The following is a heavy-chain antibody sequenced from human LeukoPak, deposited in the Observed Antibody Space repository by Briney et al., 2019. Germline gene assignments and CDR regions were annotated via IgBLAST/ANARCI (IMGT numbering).Heavy chain of an antibody. V-gene: IGHV4-34*01. J-gene: IGHJ4*02. CDR3: AMTLGYCSGGSCYGPGYFDY. Sequence: SETLSLTCAVYGGSFSGYYWSWIRQPPGKGLGWIGEINHSGSTNYNPSLKSRVTISVDTSKNQFSLKLSSVTAADTAVYYCAMTLGYCSGGSCYGPGYFDYWGQGTLVTVSS. CDR2: INHSGST. D-gene: IGHD2-15*01. CDR1: GGSFSGYY.